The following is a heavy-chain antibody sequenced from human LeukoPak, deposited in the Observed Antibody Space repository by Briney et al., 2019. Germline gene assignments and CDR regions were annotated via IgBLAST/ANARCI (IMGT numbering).Heavy chain of an antibody. CDR3: AREGDGYKNFDY. J-gene: IGHJ4*02. CDR2: INPRSGST. Sequence: GASVKVSCKASGYTFTSYGISWVRQAPGQGLEWMGVINPRSGSTTYAQNFQGRVTMTWDTSTNTVDVELSSLRSEDTAVYYCAREGDGYKNFDYWGQGTQVTVSS. D-gene: IGHD5-24*01. V-gene: IGHV1-46*01. CDR1: GYTFTSYG.